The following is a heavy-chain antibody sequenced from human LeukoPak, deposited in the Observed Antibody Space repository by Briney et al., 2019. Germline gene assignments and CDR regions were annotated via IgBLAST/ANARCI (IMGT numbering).Heavy chain of an antibody. J-gene: IGHJ4*02. CDR1: GFTFTCCW. V-gene: IGHV3-7*01. CDR2: IKQDGREK. D-gene: IGHD1-26*01. CDR3: ARVPGRTRYFDS. Sequence: GGSLRLSCAASGFTFTCCWMSWVRQTPGKGLEWVASIKQDGREKFYADSVKGRFTISRDNAKNSQYLQVNSLRAEDTAVYYCARVPGRTRYFDSWGQGILVTVSS.